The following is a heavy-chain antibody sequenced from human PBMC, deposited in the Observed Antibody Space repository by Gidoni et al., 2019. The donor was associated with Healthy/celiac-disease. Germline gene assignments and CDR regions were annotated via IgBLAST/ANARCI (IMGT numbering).Heavy chain of an antibody. CDR2: IKQDGSEK. V-gene: IGHV3-7*01. Sequence: EVQLVESGGGWVQPGGALRLACAAPGLTCSSYWMSWVRQAPGKGLEWVANIKQDGSEKYYVDSVKGRFTISRDNAKNSLYLQMNSLRAEDTAVYYCARGGSGWYFDYWGQGTLVTVSS. J-gene: IGHJ4*02. D-gene: IGHD6-19*01. CDR3: ARGGSGWYFDY. CDR1: GLTCSSYW.